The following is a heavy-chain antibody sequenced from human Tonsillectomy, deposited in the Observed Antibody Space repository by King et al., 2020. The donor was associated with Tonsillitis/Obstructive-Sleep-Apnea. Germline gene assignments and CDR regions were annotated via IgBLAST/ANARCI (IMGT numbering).Heavy chain of an antibody. J-gene: IGHJ1*01. V-gene: IGHV4-34*01. CDR1: GASFSGYF. CDR2: INLSGST. D-gene: IGHD6-6*01. Sequence: HVQLQQWGAGLLKPSETLSLTCAVYGASFSGYFWTWIRQPPGEGLEWIGEINLSGSTNNNPSLKSRVTISGDTSKNQFSLKLTSVTAADTAVYYCARGDIAARLQHWGQGTLVTVSS. CDR3: ARGDIAARLQH.